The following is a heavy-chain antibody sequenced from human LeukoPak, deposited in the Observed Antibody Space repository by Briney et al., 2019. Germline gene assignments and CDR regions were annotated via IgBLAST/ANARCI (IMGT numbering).Heavy chain of an antibody. V-gene: IGHV4-30-4*08. CDR2: IYYSGST. D-gene: IGHD2-2*01. J-gene: IGHJ6*03. CDR1: GGSISSGDYY. Sequence: SQTLYLTCTVSGGSISSGDYYWSWIRQPPGKGLEWIGYIYYSGSTYYNPSLKSRVTISVDTSKNQFSLKLSSVTAADTAVYYCARDIVVVPAAAGDYYHYMDVWGKGTTVTVSS. CDR3: ARDIVVVPAAAGDYYHYMDV.